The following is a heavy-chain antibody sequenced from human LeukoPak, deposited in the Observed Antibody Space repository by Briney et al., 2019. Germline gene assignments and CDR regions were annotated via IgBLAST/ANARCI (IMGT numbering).Heavy chain of an antibody. V-gene: IGHV3-21*01. J-gene: IGHJ4*02. Sequence: GGSLRLSCAASGFTSSSCSMNWGRQAPGEGLVWVSCISSSSSYIYYADSSKVRFTISRDNAKNSLYLQMNSLRAEDTAVYYCARDSRRGFRTDYWGQGTLVTVSS. CDR3: ARDSRRGFRTDY. D-gene: IGHD3-10*01. CDR1: GFTSSSCS. CDR2: ISSSSSYI.